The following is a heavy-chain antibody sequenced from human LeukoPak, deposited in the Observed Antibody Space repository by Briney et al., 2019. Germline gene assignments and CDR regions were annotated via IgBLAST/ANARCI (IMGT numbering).Heavy chain of an antibody. CDR3: ARDFTMVRGVLDY. V-gene: IGHV3-21*01. D-gene: IGHD3-10*01. CDR1: GFTFSSYS. Sequence: PGGSLRLSSAASGFTFSSYSMNWVRQAPGKGLEWVSSISSSSSYIYYADSVKGRFTISRDNAKNSLYLQMNSLRAEDTAVYYCARDFTMVRGVLDYWGQGTLVTVSS. J-gene: IGHJ4*02. CDR2: ISSSSSYI.